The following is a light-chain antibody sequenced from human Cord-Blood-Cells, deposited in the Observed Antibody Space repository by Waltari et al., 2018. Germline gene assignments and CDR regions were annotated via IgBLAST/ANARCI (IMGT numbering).Light chain of an antibody. CDR1: SSDVGGYNY. Sequence: QSALTQPASVSGSPGQSITISCTGTSSDVGGYNYVSWYQQHPGKAPKPMIYAVSNRPSGVSNRFSGSKSGNTASLTISGLQAEDESDYYCSSYTSSSTLGVFGGGTKLTVL. CDR2: AVS. CDR3: SSYTSSSTLGV. J-gene: IGLJ2*01. V-gene: IGLV2-14*01.